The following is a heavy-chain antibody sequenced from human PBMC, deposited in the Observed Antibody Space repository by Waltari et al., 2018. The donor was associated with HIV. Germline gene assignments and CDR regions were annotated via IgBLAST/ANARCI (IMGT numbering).Heavy chain of an antibody. J-gene: IGHJ4*02. D-gene: IGHD6-13*01. Sequence: QVQLVQSGGGVVQSWWTLRLSCAPSGFTFSRSAMHWVRQAPGKGREWVAVISYDGSNKYYADSVKGGFTISRDNSKNTLYLQMNSLRAEDTAVYFCASALRIVAANDYWGQGTLVTVSS. CDR2: ISYDGSNK. V-gene: IGHV3-30*01. CDR3: ASALRIVAANDY. CDR1: GFTFSRSA.